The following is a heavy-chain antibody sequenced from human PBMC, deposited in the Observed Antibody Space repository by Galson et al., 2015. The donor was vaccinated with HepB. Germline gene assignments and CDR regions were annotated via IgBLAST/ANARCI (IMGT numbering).Heavy chain of an antibody. CDR3: AKGARFGAAARTLDY. J-gene: IGHJ4*02. D-gene: IGHD3-16*01. V-gene: IGHV3-48*01. Sequence: SLRLSCAASGFTFSSYSMNWVRQAPGKGLEWVSYISSSSSTIYYADSVKGRFTISRDNAKNSLYLQMNSLRAEDTAVYYCAKGARFGAAARTLDYWGQGTLVTVSS. CDR1: GFTFSSYS. CDR2: ISSSSSTI.